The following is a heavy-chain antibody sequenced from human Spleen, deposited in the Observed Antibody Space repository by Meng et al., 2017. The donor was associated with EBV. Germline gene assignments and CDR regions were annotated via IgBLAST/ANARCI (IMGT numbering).Heavy chain of an antibody. J-gene: IGHJ4*02. Sequence: EVQAGGAGGALVQPGGSLRLSCSASGFTFSSYWMHWVRQAPGKGLVWVSRINTDGSSTSYADSVKGRFSVSRDNVKNTLDLQMNSLRAEDTAVYYCATNKMVYWGQGTLVTVSS. V-gene: IGHV3-74*01. CDR3: ATNKMVY. D-gene: IGHD2-8*01. CDR2: INTDGSST. CDR1: GFTFSSYW.